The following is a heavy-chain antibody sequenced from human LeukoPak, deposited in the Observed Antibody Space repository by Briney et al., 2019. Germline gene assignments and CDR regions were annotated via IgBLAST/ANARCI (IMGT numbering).Heavy chain of an antibody. J-gene: IGHJ4*02. CDR1: GFTFSSYS. Sequence: GRSLRLSCAASGFTFSSYSMNWVRQAPGKGLEWVSYISSSSSTIYYADSVKGRFTISRDNAKNSLYLQMNSLRDEDTAVYYCARDRGRSSSSGYFDYWGQGTLVTVSS. CDR3: ARDRGRSSSSGYFDY. V-gene: IGHV3-48*02. D-gene: IGHD6-6*01. CDR2: ISSSSSTI.